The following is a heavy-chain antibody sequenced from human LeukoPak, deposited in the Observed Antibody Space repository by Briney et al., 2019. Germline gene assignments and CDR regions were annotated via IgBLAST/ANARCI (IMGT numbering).Heavy chain of an antibody. D-gene: IGHD2-2*01. CDR2: INPNSGGT. Sequence: ASVKVSCKASVYTFTGYYMHWVRQAPGQGLEWMGWINPNSGGTNYAQKFQGRVTMTRDTSISTAYMELSRLRSDDTAVYYCARKYCSSTSCYRHYYYYMDVWGKGTTVTVSS. V-gene: IGHV1-2*02. CDR1: VYTFTGYY. CDR3: ARKYCSSTSCYRHYYYYMDV. J-gene: IGHJ6*03.